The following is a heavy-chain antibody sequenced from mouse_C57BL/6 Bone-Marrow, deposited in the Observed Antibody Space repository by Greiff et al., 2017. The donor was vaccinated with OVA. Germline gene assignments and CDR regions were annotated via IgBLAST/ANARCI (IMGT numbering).Heavy chain of an antibody. Sequence: QVQLQQSGAELVRPGASVKLSCKASGYTFTDYYINWVKQRPGQGLEWIARIYPGSGNTYYNEKFKGKATLTAEKSSSTAYMQLSSLTSEDSAVYFCARGYYGSRSYWYFDVWGTGTTVTVSS. CDR3: ARGYYGSRSYWYFDV. CDR2: IYPGSGNT. V-gene: IGHV1-76*01. D-gene: IGHD1-1*01. CDR1: GYTFTDYY. J-gene: IGHJ1*03.